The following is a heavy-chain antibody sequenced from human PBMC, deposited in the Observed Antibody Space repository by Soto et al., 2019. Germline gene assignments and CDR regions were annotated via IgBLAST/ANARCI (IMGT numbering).Heavy chain of an antibody. V-gene: IGHV1-69*01. CDR2: IIPIFGTA. CDR3: ARDGLAET. Sequence: QVPLVQSGAEVKPPGSSVTVSGKASVGTFSSYAISWVRQAPGQGLEWMGGIIPIFGTANYAQKFQGRVTITADESTGTAYMELSSLRSEDTAVYYCARDGLAETWGQGTLVTVSS. D-gene: IGHD6-13*01. J-gene: IGHJ5*02. CDR1: VGTFSSYA.